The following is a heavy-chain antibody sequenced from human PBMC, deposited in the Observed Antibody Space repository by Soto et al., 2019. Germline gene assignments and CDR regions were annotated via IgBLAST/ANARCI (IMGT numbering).Heavy chain of an antibody. CDR2: ISYDGSNK. CDR1: GFTFSSYG. V-gene: IGHV3-30*03. D-gene: IGHD3-3*01. J-gene: IGHJ6*02. Sequence: PGGSLRLSCAASGFTFSSYGMHWVRQAPGKGLEWVAVISYDGSNKYYADSVKGRFTISRDNSKNTLYLQMNSLRAEDTAVYYCATHYDFWSGKPLYYYYGMDVWGQGTTVTVSS. CDR3: ATHYDFWSGKPLYYYYGMDV.